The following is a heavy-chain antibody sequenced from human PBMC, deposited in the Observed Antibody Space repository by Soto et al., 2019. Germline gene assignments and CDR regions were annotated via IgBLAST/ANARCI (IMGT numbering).Heavy chain of an antibody. V-gene: IGHV2-70*20. CDR1: GFSLTTGGMC. CDR3: ARTFNGYPDY. CDR2: VDWDDDK. D-gene: IGHD5-18*01. Sequence: SGPTLVNPRRTLTLTCTFSGFSLTTGGMCVSWVREPPGKALEWLALVDWDDDKYYSTALTTRLTISKDTSKNQVVLTMTNMDPVDTATYYCARTFNGYPDYWGQGTLVTVSS. J-gene: IGHJ4*02.